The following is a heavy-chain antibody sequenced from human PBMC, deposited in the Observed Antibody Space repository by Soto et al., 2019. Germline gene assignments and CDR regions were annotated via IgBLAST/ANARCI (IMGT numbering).Heavy chain of an antibody. J-gene: IGHJ4*02. CDR1: GYTFTSYY. CDR2: INPSGGST. D-gene: IGHD3-22*01. V-gene: IGHV1-46*01. Sequence: ASVKVSCTASGYTFTSYYMHWVRQAPGQGLEWMGIINPSGGSTSYAQKFQGRVTMTRDTPTSTVYMELSSLRSEDTAVYYCARDNGGYDSSGYYYFDYWGQGTLVTVSS. CDR3: ARDNGGYDSSGYYYFDY.